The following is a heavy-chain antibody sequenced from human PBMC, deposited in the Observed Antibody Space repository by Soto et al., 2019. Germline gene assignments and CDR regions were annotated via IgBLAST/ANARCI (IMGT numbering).Heavy chain of an antibody. V-gene: IGHV3-23*01. CDR3: APKGDYYGSGSLDY. D-gene: IGHD3-10*01. Sequence: GGSLRLSCAASGFTFSSYAMSWVRQAPGKGLEWVSAISGSGGSTYYADSVKGRFTISRDNSKNTLYLQMNSLRAEDTAVYYCAPKGDYYGSGSLDYWGQGTLVTVSS. CDR1: GFTFSSYA. J-gene: IGHJ4*02. CDR2: ISGSGGST.